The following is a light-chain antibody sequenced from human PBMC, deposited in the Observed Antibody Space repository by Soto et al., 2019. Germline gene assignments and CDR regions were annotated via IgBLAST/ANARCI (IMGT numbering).Light chain of an antibody. J-gene: IGKJ4*01. CDR1: QSVSSSY. V-gene: IGKV3-20*01. CDR2: GAS. CDR3: QQYGSSPPVT. Sequence: EIVLTQSPGTPSLSPGERATLSCRASQSVSSSYLAWYQQKPGQAPRLLIYGASSRATGIPDRFSGSGSGTHFTLTISRLEPEDFAVYYFQQYGSSPPVTFGGGTKVEIK.